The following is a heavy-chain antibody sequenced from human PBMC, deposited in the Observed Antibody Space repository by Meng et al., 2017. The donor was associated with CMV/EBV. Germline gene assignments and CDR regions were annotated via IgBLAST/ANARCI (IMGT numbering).Heavy chain of an antibody. J-gene: IGHJ4*02. V-gene: IGHV3-30-3*01. CDR1: GFTFSSYA. CDR3: ARDLGYGDYVGYFDY. Sequence: GESLKISCAVSGFTFSSYAMHWVRQAPGKGLEWVAVISYDGSNKYYADSVKGRFTISRDNSKNTLYLQMNSLRAEDTAVYYCARDLGYGDYVGYFDYWGQGTLVTVSS. CDR2: ISYDGSNK. D-gene: IGHD4-17*01.